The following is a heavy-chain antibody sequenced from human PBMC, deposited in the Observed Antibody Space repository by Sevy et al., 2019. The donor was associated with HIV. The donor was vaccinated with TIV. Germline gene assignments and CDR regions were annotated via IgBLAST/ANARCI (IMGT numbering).Heavy chain of an antibody. D-gene: IGHD3-22*01. Sequence: SETLSLTCAVSGVSVSSDTYYWSWIRQPPGKGLEWIGYVYHTGSTNYSPSFKSRVTISVDTSKNQFSLRLFSVAAADTAVYYCARDPYSFDKSGYYWDYWGQGALVTVSS. J-gene: IGHJ4*02. V-gene: IGHV4-61*01. CDR2: VYHTGST. CDR1: GVSVSSDTYY. CDR3: ARDPYSFDKSGYYWDY.